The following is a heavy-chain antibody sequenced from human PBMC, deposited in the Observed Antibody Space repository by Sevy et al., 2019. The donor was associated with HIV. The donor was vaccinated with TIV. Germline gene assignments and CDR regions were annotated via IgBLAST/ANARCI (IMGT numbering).Heavy chain of an antibody. V-gene: IGHV3-23*01. D-gene: IGHD3-10*02. CDR2: ISFSGVAT. CDR3: AKPPFNHDVLHYYGMDV. Sequence: GGSLRLSCVGSGFTFGSYGMSWVRQPPGKGLEWVSSISFSGVATLYADSVRGRFTISRDNSKNILYLQMNSLRAEDTAVYFCAKPPFNHDVLHYYGMDVWGQGTTVTVSS. CDR1: GFTFGSYG. J-gene: IGHJ6*02.